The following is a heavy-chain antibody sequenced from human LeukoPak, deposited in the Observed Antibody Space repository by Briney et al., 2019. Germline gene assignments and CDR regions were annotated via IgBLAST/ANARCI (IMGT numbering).Heavy chain of an antibody. CDR2: MNPNSGNT. V-gene: IGHV1-8*01. CDR1: GYTFTSYD. J-gene: IGHJ3*02. Sequence: GAPVKVSCKASGYTFTSYDINWVRQATGQGLEWMGWMNPNSGNTGYAQKFQGRVTMTRNTSISTAYMELSSLRSEDTAVYYCARGLTGYYGGAFDIWGQGTMVTVSS. D-gene: IGHD3-9*01. CDR3: ARGLTGYYGGAFDI.